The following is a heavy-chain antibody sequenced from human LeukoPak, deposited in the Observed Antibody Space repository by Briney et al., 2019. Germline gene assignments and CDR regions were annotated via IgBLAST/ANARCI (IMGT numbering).Heavy chain of an antibody. CDR3: ASHGGYDAFDI. Sequence: KSSETLSLTCAVYGGSFSGYYWSWIRQPPGKGLEWIGEINHSGSTNYNPSLKSRVTISVDASKNQFSLKLNSVTAADTAVYYCASHGGYDAFDIWGQGTMVTVSS. D-gene: IGHD5-18*01. V-gene: IGHV4-34*01. CDR1: GGSFSGYY. CDR2: INHSGST. J-gene: IGHJ3*02.